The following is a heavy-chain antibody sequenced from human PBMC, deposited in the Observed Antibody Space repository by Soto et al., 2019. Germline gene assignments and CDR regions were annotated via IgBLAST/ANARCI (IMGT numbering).Heavy chain of an antibody. CDR3: ARDSTAYYYDSSGYLPDDY. CDR2: INPSGGST. V-gene: IGHV1-46*01. J-gene: IGHJ4*02. Sequence: ASVKVSCKASGYTFTSYYMHWVRQAPGQGLEWMGIINPSGGSTSYAQKFQGRVTMTRDTSTSTVYMELSSLRSEDTAVYYCARDSTAYYYDSSGYLPDDYWGQGTLVTVSS. D-gene: IGHD3-22*01. CDR1: GYTFTSYY.